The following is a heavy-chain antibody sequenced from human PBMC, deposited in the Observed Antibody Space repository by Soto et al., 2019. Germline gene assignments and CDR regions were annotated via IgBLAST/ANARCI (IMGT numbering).Heavy chain of an antibody. CDR2: IYPGDSDT. CDR1: GYIFSSYW. Sequence: GESLKISCKGSGYIFSSYWIGWVRQMPGKGLEWMGIIYPGDSDTRFSPSFQGQVTISADRSISAAYLQWSSLKASDTAMYYCARGRYYYYSSGYYSWYFDLCGRVTLVPVSS. J-gene: IGHJ2*01. V-gene: IGHV5-51*01. D-gene: IGHD3-22*01. CDR3: ARGRYYYYSSGYYSWYFDL.